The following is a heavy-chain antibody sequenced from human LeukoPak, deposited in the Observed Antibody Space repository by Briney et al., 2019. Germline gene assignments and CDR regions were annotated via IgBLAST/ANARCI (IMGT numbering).Heavy chain of an antibody. D-gene: IGHD2-2*01. J-gene: IGHJ4*02. V-gene: IGHV3-23*01. Sequence: GGSLRLSCAASGLTFSSYAMSWVRQAPGKGLEWVSAISGSGGSTYYADSVKGRFTISRDNSKNTLYLQMNSLRAEDTAVYYCAKAPPYRFCSSTSCPDYFDYWGQGTLVTVSS. CDR2: ISGSGGST. CDR3: AKAPPYRFCSSTSCPDYFDY. CDR1: GLTFSSYA.